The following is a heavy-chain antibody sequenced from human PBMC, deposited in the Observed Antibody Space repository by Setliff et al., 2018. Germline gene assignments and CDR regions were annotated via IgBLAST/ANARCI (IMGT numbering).Heavy chain of an antibody. J-gene: IGHJ4*02. CDR3: AGSRAWIPIFDS. CDR2: FSGSNEYI. V-gene: IGHV3-21*01. Sequence: PGGSLRLSCVVSGVVFRNYHLNWVRQTPEKGLEWVSFFSGSNEYIKYADSVKGRFTISRDSAENAVYLQMDNLSAEDTAVYYCAGSRAWIPIFDSWGQGILVTVSS. D-gene: IGHD5-12*01. CDR1: GVVFRNYH.